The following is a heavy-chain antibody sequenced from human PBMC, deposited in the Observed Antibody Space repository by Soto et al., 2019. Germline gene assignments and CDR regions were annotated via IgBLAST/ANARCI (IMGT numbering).Heavy chain of an antibody. V-gene: IGHV4-30-2*06. J-gene: IGHJ6*02. Sequence: SETLSLTCTVSGGSISSGGYSWTWIRQSPGKGLEWIGYTYQSGSAYYNPSPKSRVTISVDRSKNQFSLNLTSVTAADTAVYYCARDYYGMDVWGQGTTVTVSS. CDR3: ARDYYGMDV. CDR2: TYQSGSA. CDR1: GGSISSGGYS.